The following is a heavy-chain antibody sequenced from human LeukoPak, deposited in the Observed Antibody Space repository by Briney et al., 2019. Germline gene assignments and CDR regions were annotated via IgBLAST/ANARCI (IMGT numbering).Heavy chain of an antibody. Sequence: GGSLRLSCAASGFTVSSNYMSWVRQAPGKGLEWVSVIYSGGSTYYADSVKGRFTISRDNSKNTLYLQMDSLRAEDMAVYYCAKSDYGGNGDYWGQGTLVTVSS. D-gene: IGHD4-23*01. CDR2: IYSGGST. CDR1: GFTVSSNY. V-gene: IGHV3-66*01. CDR3: AKSDYGGNGDY. J-gene: IGHJ4*02.